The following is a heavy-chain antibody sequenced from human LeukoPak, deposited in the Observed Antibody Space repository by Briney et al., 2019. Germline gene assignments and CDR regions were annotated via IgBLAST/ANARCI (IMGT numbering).Heavy chain of an antibody. Sequence: ASVKVSCKASGYTFTSYGISWVRQAPGQGLEWMGWINPNSGGTNYAQKFQGRVTMTRDTSISTAYMELSRLRSDDTAVYYCARVKFTDADFDYWGQGTLVTVSS. CDR1: GYTFTSYG. J-gene: IGHJ4*02. CDR2: INPNSGGT. V-gene: IGHV1-2*02. CDR3: ARVKFTDADFDY.